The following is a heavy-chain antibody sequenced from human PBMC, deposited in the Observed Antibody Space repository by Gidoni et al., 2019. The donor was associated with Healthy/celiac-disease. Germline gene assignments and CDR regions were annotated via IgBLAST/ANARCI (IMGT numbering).Heavy chain of an antibody. CDR2: ISSSSSTI. V-gene: IGHV3-48*02. CDR1: GFTFSSYS. D-gene: IGHD2-2*01. CDR3: ARDGDIVVVPAASMDV. Sequence: EVQLVESGGGLVQPGGSLRLSCAASGFTFSSYSMNWVRQAPGKGLEWVSYISSSSSTIYYADSVKGRFTISRDNAKNSLYLQMNSLRDEDTAVYYCARDGDIVVVPAASMDVWGQGTTVTVSS. J-gene: IGHJ6*02.